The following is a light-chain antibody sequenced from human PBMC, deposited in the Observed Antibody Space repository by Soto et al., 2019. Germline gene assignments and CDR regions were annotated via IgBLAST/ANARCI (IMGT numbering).Light chain of an antibody. J-gene: IGKJ4*01. CDR2: GAS. CDR3: QQYNDWPFLT. Sequence: EIVMTQSPASLSVSPGERATLSCRASQSIGNNLAWYRQKLGQAPRLLIYGASTTATGVPARFSGSGSGTECTLTSGSLQSEDVAVYDCQQYNDWPFLTFGGGTRVEIK. V-gene: IGKV3-15*01. CDR1: QSIGNN.